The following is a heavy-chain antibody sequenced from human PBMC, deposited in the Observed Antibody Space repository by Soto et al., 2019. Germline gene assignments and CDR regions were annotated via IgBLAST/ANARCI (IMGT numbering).Heavy chain of an antibody. J-gene: IGHJ6*02. CDR3: GSQPPYDILTGPYYYYGMDV. Sequence: ASVKVSCKASGYTFTSYGISWVRQAPGQGLEWMGWISAYNGNTNYAQKLQGRVNMTTDTSTSTAYMELRSLRSDDTAVYYCGSQPPYDILTGPYYYYGMDVWRQGTTVTVSS. CDR1: GYTFTSYG. V-gene: IGHV1-18*01. CDR2: ISAYNGNT. D-gene: IGHD3-9*01.